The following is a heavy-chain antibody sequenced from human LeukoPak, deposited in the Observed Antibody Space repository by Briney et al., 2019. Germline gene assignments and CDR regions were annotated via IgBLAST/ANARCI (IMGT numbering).Heavy chain of an antibody. J-gene: IGHJ4*02. CDR1: GVSINTYY. CDR2: INHSGST. Sequence: SETLSLTCTVSGVSINTYYASWIRQPPGKGLEWIGEINHSGSTNYNPSLKSRVTISVDTSKNQFSLKLSSVTAADTAVYYCARGTDTAMAKPLDYWGQGTLVTVSS. CDR3: ARGTDTAMAKPLDY. V-gene: IGHV4-34*01. D-gene: IGHD5-18*01.